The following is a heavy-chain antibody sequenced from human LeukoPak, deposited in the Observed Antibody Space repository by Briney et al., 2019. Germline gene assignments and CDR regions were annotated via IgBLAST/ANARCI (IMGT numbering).Heavy chain of an antibody. CDR1: GFTFSSYW. CDR2: IRTDGSST. J-gene: IGHJ4*02. CDR3: ARGVVVGATSALGH. Sequence: GGTLRLSCAASGFTFSSYWMHWVRQAPGKGLVWVSRIRTDGSSTSYADSLQGRCTISRDNAKNTLYLQMNSLRSEDTAVYYCARGVVVGATSALGHWGQGTLVTVSS. D-gene: IGHD1-26*01. V-gene: IGHV3-74*01.